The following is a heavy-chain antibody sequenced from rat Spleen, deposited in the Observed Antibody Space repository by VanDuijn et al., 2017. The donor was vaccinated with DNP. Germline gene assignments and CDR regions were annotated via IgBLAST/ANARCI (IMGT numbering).Heavy chain of an antibody. D-gene: IGHD1-11*01. V-gene: IGHV5-7*01. J-gene: IGHJ2*01. Sequence: EVQLVESGGGLVQPGRSLKLSCAVSRITFSDHNMAWVRQAPKKGLEWVATISPSGGSTYYRDSVKDRFTISRDNAKSTLYLQMDSLRSEDTATYYCATDGLQFNYGGYDYWGQGVMVTVSS. CDR2: ISPSGGST. CDR3: ATDGLQFNYGGYDY. CDR1: RITFSDHN.